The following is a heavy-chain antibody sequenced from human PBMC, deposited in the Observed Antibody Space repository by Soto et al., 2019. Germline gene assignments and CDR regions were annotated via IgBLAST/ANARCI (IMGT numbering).Heavy chain of an antibody. CDR3: AKAPLEWLLQLDY. Sequence: GGSLRLSCAASGFTFSIYAMSWVRQAPGKGLEWVSAISGSGGSTYYADSVKGRFTISRDNSKNTLYLQMNSLRAEDTAVYYCAKAPLEWLLQLDYWGQGTLVTVSS. D-gene: IGHD3-3*01. J-gene: IGHJ4*02. V-gene: IGHV3-23*01. CDR2: ISGSGGST. CDR1: GFTFSIYA.